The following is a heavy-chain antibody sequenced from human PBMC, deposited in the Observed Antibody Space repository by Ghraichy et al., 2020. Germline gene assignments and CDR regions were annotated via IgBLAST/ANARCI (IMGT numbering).Heavy chain of an antibody. D-gene: IGHD4-17*01. CDR1: GFTFTTYW. J-gene: IGHJ4*02. CDR2: INSDGSST. CDR3: ARGDTTSVTTFYY. Sequence: GGSLRLSCAVSGFTFTTYWMHWVRQAPGKGLVWVSRINSDGSSTMYADSVKGRFTISRDNAENTLYLQMNSLRVEDTAVYYCARGDTTSVTTFYYWGQGTLVTVSS. V-gene: IGHV3-74*03.